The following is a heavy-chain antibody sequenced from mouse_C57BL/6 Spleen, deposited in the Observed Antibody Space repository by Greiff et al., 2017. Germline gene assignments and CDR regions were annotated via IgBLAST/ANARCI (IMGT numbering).Heavy chain of an antibody. D-gene: IGHD2-3*01. V-gene: IGHV1-85*01. CDR3: ARWGWSTRYFDV. CDR1: GYTFTSYD. Sequence: QVQLQQSGPELVKPGASVKLSCKASGYTFTSYDINWVKQRPGQGLEWIGWIYPRDGSTTYNEKFKGKATLTVDTSSSTAYMELHSLTSEDSAVYVCARWGWSTRYFDVWGTGTTVTVSA. J-gene: IGHJ1*03. CDR2: IYPRDGST.